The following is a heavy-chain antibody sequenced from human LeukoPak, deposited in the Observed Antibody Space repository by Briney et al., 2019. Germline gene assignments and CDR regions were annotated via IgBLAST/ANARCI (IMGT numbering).Heavy chain of an antibody. V-gene: IGHV3-23*01. CDR2: ISGSGGGT. J-gene: IGHJ4*02. D-gene: IGHD2-15*01. CDR3: ARDGYCSGGSCYSSGFDC. CDR1: GFTFGDYA. Sequence: PGGSLRLSCTASGFTFGDYAMSWVRQAPGKGLEWVSSISGSGGGTYYTDSVKGRFTISRDSSKNTLYLQMSSLRADDTAVYYCARDGYCSGGSCYSSGFDCWGQGTLVTVSP.